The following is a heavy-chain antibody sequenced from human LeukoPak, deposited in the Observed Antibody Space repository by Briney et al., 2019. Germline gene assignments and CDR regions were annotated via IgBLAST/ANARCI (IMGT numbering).Heavy chain of an antibody. Sequence: GGSLRLSCVASGFTFFNYAMSWVRQAPGKGLEWVSGISGSGDNTYYADSVKGRFTISRDNSKNMLYVQVNSLGTEDTAAYYCAKGSYYDSSGSFYFDYWGQGTLVTVSS. CDR1: GFTFFNYA. CDR2: ISGSGDNT. J-gene: IGHJ4*02. V-gene: IGHV3-23*01. D-gene: IGHD3-22*01. CDR3: AKGSYYDSSGSFYFDY.